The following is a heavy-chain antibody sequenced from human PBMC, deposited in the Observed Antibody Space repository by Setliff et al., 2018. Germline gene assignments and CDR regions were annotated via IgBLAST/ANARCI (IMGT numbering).Heavy chain of an antibody. D-gene: IGHD2-21*02. V-gene: IGHV4-34*01. CDR1: GGSFSDYY. Sequence: SETLSLTCEVSGGSFSDYYWSWIRQSPGKGLEWHGDFNRIRKIDYSPSLKSRLTISVDTSKKQFSLHLNSVTAADTAMYYCAGGGRYCGGDCYQDDAFDIWGQGAMVTVSS. J-gene: IGHJ3*02. CDR2: FNRIRKI. CDR3: AGGGRYCGGDCYQDDAFDI.